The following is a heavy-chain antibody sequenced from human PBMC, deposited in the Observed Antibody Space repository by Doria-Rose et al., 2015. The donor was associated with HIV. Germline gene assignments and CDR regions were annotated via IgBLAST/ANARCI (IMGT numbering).Heavy chain of an antibody. CDR3: ARGTWGQLAPFDY. V-gene: IGHV4-34*01. CDR2: IDHSGST. D-gene: IGHD6-13*01. CDR1: GGSFSGYY. Sequence: QVQLQQWGAGLLKPSETLSLTCAVYGGSFSGYYWSWIRQPPGKGLEWIGEIDHSGSTKNNPSLKSRVTISVDTPKKQGSLKMNSVTAADTAVYYCARGTWGQLAPFDYWGPGTLVTVSS. J-gene: IGHJ4*02.